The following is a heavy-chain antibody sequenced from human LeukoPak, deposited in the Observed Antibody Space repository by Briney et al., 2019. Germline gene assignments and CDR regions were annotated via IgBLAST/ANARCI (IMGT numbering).Heavy chain of an antibody. D-gene: IGHD5-18*01. CDR1: GGSISSSNW. Sequence: SGTLSLTCAVSGGSISSSNWWSWVRQPPGKGLEWIGEIYHSGSTNYNPSLKSRVTISVDKSKNQFSLKLSSVTAADTAVYYCARVPQFDNYGYRYWGQGTLVIVSS. CDR3: ARVPQFDNYGYRY. CDR2: IYHSGST. V-gene: IGHV4-4*02. J-gene: IGHJ4*02.